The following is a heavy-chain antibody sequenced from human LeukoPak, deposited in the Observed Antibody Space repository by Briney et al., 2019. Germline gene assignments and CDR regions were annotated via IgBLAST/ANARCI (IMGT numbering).Heavy chain of an antibody. J-gene: IGHJ4*02. CDR1: GGSISSYY. CDR3: ARAKELAEFDY. D-gene: IGHD1-1*01. CDR2: IYYSGST. Sequence: PSETLSLTCTVSGGSISSYYWSWIRQPPGKGLEWIGYIYYSGSTNYNPSLKSRVTISVDTSKNQFSPKLSSVTAADTAAYYCARAKELAEFDYWGQGTLVTVSS. V-gene: IGHV4-59*01.